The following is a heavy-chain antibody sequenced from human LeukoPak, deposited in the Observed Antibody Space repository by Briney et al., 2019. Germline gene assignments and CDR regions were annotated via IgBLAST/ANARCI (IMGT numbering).Heavy chain of an antibody. CDR3: ARDYTEGITWYYYFDY. J-gene: IGHJ4*02. CDR1: GFTFDDYG. CDR2: LSVGGGDT. Sequence: GGSLRLSCAASGFTFDDYGMSWVRQAPGKGLEWVAALSVGGGDTYYADSVKGRFTISRDISKSTLYLQMNGLRAEDTATYYCARDYTEGITWYYYFDYWGQGTLVSVSS. V-gene: IGHV3-23*01. D-gene: IGHD3-16*01.